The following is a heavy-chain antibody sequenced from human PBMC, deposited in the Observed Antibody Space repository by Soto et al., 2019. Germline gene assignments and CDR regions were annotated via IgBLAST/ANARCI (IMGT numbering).Heavy chain of an antibody. CDR1: GYSVSSYW. Sequence: GASLKISCKGSGYSVSSYWIGWVRQMPGKGLEWMGIIYPGDSDTRYSPSFQGQVTISADKSISTAYLQWSSLKASDTAMYYCAGGGVRGVITRTRDYYGMDVWGQGTTVTVSS. CDR2: IYPGDSDT. V-gene: IGHV5-51*01. J-gene: IGHJ6*02. D-gene: IGHD3-10*01. CDR3: AGGGVRGVITRTRDYYGMDV.